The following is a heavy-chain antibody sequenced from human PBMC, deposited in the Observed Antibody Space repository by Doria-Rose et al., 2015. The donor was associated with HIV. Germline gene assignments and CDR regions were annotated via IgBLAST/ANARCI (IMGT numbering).Heavy chain of an antibody. D-gene: IGHD3-3*01. CDR3: AWSSSPSNWFDP. V-gene: IGHV4-34*01. CDR1: GGSLSGYY. Sequence: PSETLSLTCAVYGGSLSGYYWSWIRQSPGRGLEWIGEINHTGSTTYNPSLKSRVSISLDKSKSQFSLRLTSVTAADTAVYYCAWSSSPSNWFDPWGQGTLVTVSS. CDR2: INHTGST. J-gene: IGHJ5*02.